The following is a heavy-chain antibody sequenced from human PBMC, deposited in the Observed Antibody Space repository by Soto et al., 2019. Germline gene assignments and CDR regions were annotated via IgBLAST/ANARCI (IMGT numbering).Heavy chain of an antibody. CDR1: GGSISSSSYY. J-gene: IGHJ4*02. D-gene: IGHD3-10*01. CDR3: ARVLVRGVIQFDY. V-gene: IGHV4-39*01. CDR2: IYYSGST. Sequence: PSETLSLTCTVSGGSISSSSYYWGWIRQPPEKGLEWIGSIYYSGSTYYNPSLKSRVTISVDTSKNQFSLKLSSVTAADTAVYYCARVLVRGVIQFDYWGQGTLVTVSS.